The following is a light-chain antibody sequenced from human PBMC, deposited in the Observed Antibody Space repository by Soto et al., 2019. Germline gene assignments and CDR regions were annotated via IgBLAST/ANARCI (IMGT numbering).Light chain of an antibody. V-gene: IGLV2-14*01. CDR3: RSYTSSSSPYV. Sequence: QSALTQPASVSGSPGQSSTISCTGTSSDVGGYNYVSWYQHHPGKAPKLMIYEVSNRPSGVSHRFSGSKSGNTASLTISGLQAEDEADYYCRSYTSSSSPYVLGNGTKLTVL. CDR2: EVS. CDR1: SSDVGGYNY. J-gene: IGLJ1*01.